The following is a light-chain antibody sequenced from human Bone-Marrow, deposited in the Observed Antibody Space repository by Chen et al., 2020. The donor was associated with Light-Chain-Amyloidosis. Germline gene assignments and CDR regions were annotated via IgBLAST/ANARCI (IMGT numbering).Light chain of an antibody. CDR1: QSVLYSSNNLNY. J-gene: IGKJ2*01. CDR3: QQYYSTPRT. Sequence: IVLTQSPYSLAVSLGERAAINCKSSQSVLYSSNNLNYLAWYQQKPGRPPKLLFYWSSTRESGVPDRFSGSGSGTDFTLTISSLQAEDVAVYYCQQYYSTPRTFGQGTKLEIK. CDR2: WSS. V-gene: IGKV4-1*01.